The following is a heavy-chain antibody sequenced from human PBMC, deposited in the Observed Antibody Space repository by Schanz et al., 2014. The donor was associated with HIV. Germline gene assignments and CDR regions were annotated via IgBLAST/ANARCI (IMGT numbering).Heavy chain of an antibody. CDR2: IKQDGSEK. J-gene: IGHJ5*02. CDR3: ARDYHWNWFDP. CDR1: GFTLSSYW. Sequence: EEQLVESGGGLVQPGGSLRLSCAASGFTLSSYWMSWVRQAPGKGLEWVANIKQDGSEKYYVDSVKGRFTISRDNTENSLYLQMNSLRAEDTAVYYCARDYHWNWFDPWGQGTLVTVSS. D-gene: IGHD1-20*01. V-gene: IGHV3-7*01.